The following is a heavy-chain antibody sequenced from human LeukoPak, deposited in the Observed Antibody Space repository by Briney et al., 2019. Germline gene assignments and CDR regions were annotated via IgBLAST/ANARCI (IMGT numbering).Heavy chain of an antibody. Sequence: GGSLRLSCSMSGFTLSHYAMSWVRQAPGKGLELVSTIGGGGGSTDYTDSVKGRFTISRDNSKNTLYLQMNSLGAEDTAVYYCAKGHRYCTSGNCNSAVDYWGQGTLVTVSS. D-gene: IGHD2-15*01. CDR2: IGGGGGST. V-gene: IGHV3-23*01. CDR1: GFTLSHYA. J-gene: IGHJ4*02. CDR3: AKGHRYCTSGNCNSAVDY.